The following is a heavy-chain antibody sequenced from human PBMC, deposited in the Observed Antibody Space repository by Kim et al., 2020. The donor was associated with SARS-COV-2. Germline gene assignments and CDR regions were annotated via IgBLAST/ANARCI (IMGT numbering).Heavy chain of an antibody. CDR1: GESFSGHF. Sequence: SETLSLTCAVFGESFSGHFWTWIRQSPEKGLEWIGEVNERGGINYNPSLKSRVTMSVDTSSGQLSLRLTSVAAADTAIFYCASGNVSARPNPWGQGTMVT. J-gene: IGHJ5*02. CDR2: VNERGGI. V-gene: IGHV4-34*01. CDR3: ASGNVSARPNP. D-gene: IGHD6-6*01.